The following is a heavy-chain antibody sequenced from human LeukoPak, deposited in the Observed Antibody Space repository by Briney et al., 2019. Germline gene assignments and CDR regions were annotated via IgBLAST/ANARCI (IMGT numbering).Heavy chain of an antibody. CDR2: ISAYNGNT. CDR3: ASDVPPITMIVVVIAFDP. J-gene: IGHJ5*02. V-gene: IGHV1-18*01. CDR1: GYTFTSYG. D-gene: IGHD3-22*01. Sequence: ASVKVSCKASGYTFTSYGISWVRQAPGQGLEWMGWISAYNGNTNYAQKLQVRVTMTTDTSTSTAYMELRSLRSDDTAVYYCASDVPPITMIVVVIAFDPWGQGTLVTVSS.